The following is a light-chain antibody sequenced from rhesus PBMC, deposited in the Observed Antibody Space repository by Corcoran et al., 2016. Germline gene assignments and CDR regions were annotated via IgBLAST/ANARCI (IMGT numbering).Light chain of an antibody. J-gene: IGLJ1*01. CDR2: EVT. Sequence: QAAPTQSPSVSWSPGQSVTISCTGTSSDIGGYNRVSWYQQHPGTAPKLIIYEVTKRPSGVSDRFSASKSGNTASLTISGLQPEDEADYYGSSYASSSTYIFGAGTRLTVL. CDR3: SSYASSSTYI. V-gene: IGLV2-13*03. CDR1: SSDIGGYNR.